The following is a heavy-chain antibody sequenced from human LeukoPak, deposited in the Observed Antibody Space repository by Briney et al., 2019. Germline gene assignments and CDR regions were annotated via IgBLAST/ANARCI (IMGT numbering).Heavy chain of an antibody. CDR2: ISSSGSTI. CDR3: ASRAYSSSWPRIF. V-gene: IGHV3-11*04. D-gene: IGHD6-13*01. Sequence: GGSLRLSCAASGFTFSDYYMSWIRQAPGKGLEWVSYISSSGSTIYYADSVKGRFTISRDNAKNPLYLQMNSLRAEDTAVYYCASRAYSSSWPRIFWGQGTLVTVSS. CDR1: GFTFSDYY. J-gene: IGHJ4*02.